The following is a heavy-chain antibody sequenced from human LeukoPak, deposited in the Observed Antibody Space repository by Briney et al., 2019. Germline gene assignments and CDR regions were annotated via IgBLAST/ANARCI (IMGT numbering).Heavy chain of an antibody. CDR2: ITGSGSST. CDR1: GFTFSSYA. D-gene: IGHD3-22*01. V-gene: IGHV3-23*01. Sequence: GGSLRLSCAASGFTFSSYAMSWVRQAPGKGLEWVSGITGSGSSTYYADSVKGRFTISRDNSKNMLFLQMNSLRSEDTAVYYCARDLNYYDSSGSPPLWGQGTLVTVSS. J-gene: IGHJ4*02. CDR3: ARDLNYYDSSGSPPL.